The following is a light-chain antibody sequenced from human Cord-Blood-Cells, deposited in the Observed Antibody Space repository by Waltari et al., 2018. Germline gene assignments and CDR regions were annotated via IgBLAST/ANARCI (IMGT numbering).Light chain of an antibody. V-gene: IGKV3-11*01. CDR2: DAA. CDR3: QQRSNWPRNT. J-gene: IGKJ5*01. Sequence: EIVLTQSPATLSLSPGERATLSCRASQSVSNYFAWYQQKPAQAPRLLINDAATRTTAIPARFSGSGSGTDVTLTISSLEPEEVAVYYCQQRSNWPRNTFGQGTQLEIK. CDR1: QSVSNY.